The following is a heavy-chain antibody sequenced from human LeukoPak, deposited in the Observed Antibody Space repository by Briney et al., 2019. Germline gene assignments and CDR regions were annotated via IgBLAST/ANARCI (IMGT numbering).Heavy chain of an antibody. Sequence: GASVKVSCKASGYTFTTYLIHWVRQAPGQGPEWMGWINAADGNTRYSQKFQGRVTMTTDTSTSTAYMELRSLRSDDTAVYYCAREVSYWGYYDSSGYPDYWGQGTLVTVSS. CDR1: GYTFTTYL. CDR2: INAADGNT. V-gene: IGHV1-3*01. CDR3: AREVSYWGYYDSSGYPDY. J-gene: IGHJ4*02. D-gene: IGHD3-22*01.